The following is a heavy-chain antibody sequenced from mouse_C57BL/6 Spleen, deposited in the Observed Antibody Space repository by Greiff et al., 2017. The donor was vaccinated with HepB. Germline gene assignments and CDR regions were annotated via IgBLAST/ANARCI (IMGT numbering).Heavy chain of an antibody. J-gene: IGHJ1*03. Sequence: EVQVVESGGGLVKPGGSLKLSCAASGFTFSDYGMHWVRQAPEKGLEWVAYISGGSSTIYYADTVKGRFTISRDNAKNTLFLQMTSLRSEDTAMYYCARGSYWYFDVWGTGTTVTVSS. D-gene: IGHD1-1*01. V-gene: IGHV5-17*01. CDR3: ARGSYWYFDV. CDR1: GFTFSDYG. CDR2: ISGGSSTI.